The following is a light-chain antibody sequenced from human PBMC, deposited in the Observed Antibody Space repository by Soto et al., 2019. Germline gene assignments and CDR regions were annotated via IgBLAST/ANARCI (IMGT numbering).Light chain of an antibody. V-gene: IGKV1-8*01. CDR3: QQYYTYPWT. CDR1: QGVSNY. J-gene: IGKJ1*01. Sequence: AIRMTQSPSSLSASTGDGVTITCRASQGVSNYLAWYQQKPGQAPKVLIHAASTLQGGVPSRFSGSGSWTDFTLTISGLQSHDFATYYCQQYYTYPWTFGQGTKVDIK. CDR2: AAS.